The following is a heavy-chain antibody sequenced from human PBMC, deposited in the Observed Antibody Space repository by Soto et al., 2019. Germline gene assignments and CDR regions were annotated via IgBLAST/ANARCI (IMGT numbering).Heavy chain of an antibody. CDR3: ARDGGTSGMDV. Sequence: QVHPQESAPGLLKPSEPLSLTCTAPGGPTSGYYWNRIRQPPGKGLEWMGYIYSGGRANYNPSLKSRVTISVDTSKNQFSLKLSSVTAADTAVYYCARDGGTSGMDVWGQGTTVTVSS. V-gene: IGHV4-59*01. J-gene: IGHJ6*02. D-gene: IGHD3-16*01. CDR1: GGPTSGYY. CDR2: IYSGGRA.